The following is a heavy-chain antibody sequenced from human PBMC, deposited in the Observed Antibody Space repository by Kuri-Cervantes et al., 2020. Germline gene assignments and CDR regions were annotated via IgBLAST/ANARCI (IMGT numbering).Heavy chain of an antibody. Sequence: SGPTLVKPTQTLTLTCTFSGFSLSARGMCVTWVRQPPGKALEWLALIYWDDDKHYSPSLKSRLTITKDTSKNQVVLTMTNMDPVDTATYYCARTHFTGFDPWGQGTLVTVSS. J-gene: IGHJ5*02. CDR1: GFSLSARGMC. CDR3: ARTHFTGFDP. D-gene: IGHD2/OR15-2a*01. V-gene: IGHV2-70*19. CDR2: IYWDDDK.